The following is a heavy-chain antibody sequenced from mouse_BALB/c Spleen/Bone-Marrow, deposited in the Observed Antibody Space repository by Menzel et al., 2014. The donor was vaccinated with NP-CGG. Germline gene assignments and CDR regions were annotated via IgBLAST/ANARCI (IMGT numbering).Heavy chain of an antibody. CDR1: GYAFSGYW. Sequence: VMLVESGAELVRPGSSLKISCKASGYAFSGYWMNWVKQRPGQGLEWIGQIYPGDGDTDYNGKFKGKATLTADKSSSTAYMQLSSLTSEDSAVYFCARGGISVDYWGQGTTLTVSS. CDR3: ARGGISVDY. J-gene: IGHJ2*01. V-gene: IGHV1-80*01. CDR2: IYPGDGDT.